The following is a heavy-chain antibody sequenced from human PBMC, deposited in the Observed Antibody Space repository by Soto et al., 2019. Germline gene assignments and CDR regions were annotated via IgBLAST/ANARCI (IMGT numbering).Heavy chain of an antibody. CDR2: INHSGST. J-gene: IGHJ6*02. V-gene: IGHV4-34*01. CDR3: ARGLLWWRLLFFPHYYYYGMDV. Sequence: PSETLSLTCAVYGGSFSGYYWSWIRQPPGKGLEWIGEINHSGSTNYNPSLKSRVTISVDTSKNQFSLKLSSVTAADTAVYYCARGLLWWRLLFFPHYYYYGMDVWGQGTTVTVSS. CDR1: GGSFSGYY. D-gene: IGHD2-21*02.